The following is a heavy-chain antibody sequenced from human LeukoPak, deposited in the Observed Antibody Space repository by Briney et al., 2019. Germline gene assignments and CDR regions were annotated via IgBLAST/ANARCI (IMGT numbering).Heavy chain of an antibody. J-gene: IGHJ4*02. CDR2: MKSNRDGGTS. Sequence: GGSLRLSCAASGFTFHNAWMTWVRQAPGKGLEWVGRMKSNRDGGTSDYAAPVKGRFTISRDDSKNTLYLHMNSLRAEDTAVYYCTTLRNDVLYWGQGTLVTVS. V-gene: IGHV3-15*01. D-gene: IGHD1-1*01. CDR3: TTLRNDVLY. CDR1: GFTFHNAW.